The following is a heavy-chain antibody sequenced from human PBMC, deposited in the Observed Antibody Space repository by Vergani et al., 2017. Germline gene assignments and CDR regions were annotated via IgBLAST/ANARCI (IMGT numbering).Heavy chain of an antibody. J-gene: IGHJ1*01. D-gene: IGHD1-1*01. V-gene: IGHV3-30*03. CDR1: GFTSSYYG. CDR2: ISYDGTQK. CDR3: ATKSYGTPGCQIGYFRE. Sequence: QVHLVESGGGGVQPGRSLRLSCVVSGFTSSYYGMHWVRQAPAKGLEWVAVISYDGTQKYYADSVEGRFTISRDNSKSTLYLQMNSLRTEETAVYYCATKSYGTPGCQIGYFREWGQGTLVTVSS.